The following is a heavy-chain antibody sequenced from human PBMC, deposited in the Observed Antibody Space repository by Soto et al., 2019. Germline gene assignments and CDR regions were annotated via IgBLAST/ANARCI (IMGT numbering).Heavy chain of an antibody. CDR3: ARVTLDYSSSSAFDY. CDR1: GGTFSSYA. J-gene: IGHJ4*02. Sequence: SVKVSCKASGGTFSSYAISWVRQAPGQGLEWMGGIIPIFGTANYAQKFQGRVTITADESTSTAYMELSSLRSEDTAVYYCARVTLDYSSSSAFDYWGQGTLVTGS. CDR2: IIPIFGTA. V-gene: IGHV1-69*13. D-gene: IGHD6-6*01.